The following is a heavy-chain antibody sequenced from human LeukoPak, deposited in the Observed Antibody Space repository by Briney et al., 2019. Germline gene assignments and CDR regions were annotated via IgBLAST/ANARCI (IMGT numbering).Heavy chain of an antibody. Sequence: GGSLRLSCAASGFTFSSYAMHWVRQAPGKGLEWVAVISYDGSNKYYADSVKGRFTISRDNSKNTLNLQMNSLRAEDTAVYYCARDRGIWPDYWGQGTLVTVSS. J-gene: IGHJ4*02. CDR2: ISYDGSNK. V-gene: IGHV3-30*04. CDR1: GFTFSSYA. CDR3: ARDRGIWPDY. D-gene: IGHD3-10*01.